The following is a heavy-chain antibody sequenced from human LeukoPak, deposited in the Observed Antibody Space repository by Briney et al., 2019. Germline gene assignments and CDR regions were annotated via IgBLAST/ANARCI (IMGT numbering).Heavy chain of an antibody. V-gene: IGHV3-7*01. CDR2: IKQDGSDR. J-gene: IGHJ4*02. D-gene: IGHD1-14*01. Sequence: GGSLRLSCAASGFTFTKYWMTWVRQAPGKGLEWVGNIKQDGSDRNYMDSVKGRFTISRDNTKNSVYLQMSSLRAEDTAVYYCAREVWGPEYWGQGTLVTVSS. CDR3: AREVWGPEY. CDR1: GFTFTKYW.